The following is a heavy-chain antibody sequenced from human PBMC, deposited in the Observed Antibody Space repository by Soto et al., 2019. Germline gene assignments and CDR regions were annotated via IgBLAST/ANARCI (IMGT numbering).Heavy chain of an antibody. CDR2: ISGSGGST. CDR3: AKDIAYGSGDFSSAFDI. Sequence: GGSLRLSCAASGFTFSSYAMSWVRQAPGKGLEWVSAISGSGGSTYYADSVKGRFTISRDNSKNTLYLQMNSLRAEDTAVYYCAKDIAYGSGDFSSAFDIWGQGTMVTVSS. J-gene: IGHJ3*02. V-gene: IGHV3-23*01. D-gene: IGHD3-10*01. CDR1: GFTFSSYA.